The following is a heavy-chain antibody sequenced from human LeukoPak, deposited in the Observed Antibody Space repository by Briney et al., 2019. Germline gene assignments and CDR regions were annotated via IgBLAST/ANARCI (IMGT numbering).Heavy chain of an antibody. D-gene: IGHD6-6*01. CDR2: ISGSGGST. CDR3: AKDLRRKSIAALRGDY. V-gene: IGHV3-23*01. CDR1: GFTFSSYA. J-gene: IGHJ4*02. Sequence: GGSLRLSCAASGFTFSSYAMSWVRQAPGKGLEWVSAISGSGGSTYYADSVRGRFTISRDNSKNTLYLQMNSLRAEDTAVYYCAKDLRRKSIAALRGDYWGQGTLVTVSS.